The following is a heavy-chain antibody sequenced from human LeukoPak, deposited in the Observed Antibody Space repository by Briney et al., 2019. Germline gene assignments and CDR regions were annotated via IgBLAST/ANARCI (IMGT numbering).Heavy chain of an antibody. CDR1: GLTFGTYW. V-gene: IGHV3-74*01. J-gene: IGHJ4*02. CDR3: VRDQDGGFDY. CDR2: INSDASMT. Sequence: GGSLRLSCVASGLTFGTYWMHWVRQAPGKGLVWVSRINSDASMTNYADSVKGRFTISRDNAKKTLYPQMNSLRVEDTALYYCVRDQDGGFDYWGQGTVVDVSS.